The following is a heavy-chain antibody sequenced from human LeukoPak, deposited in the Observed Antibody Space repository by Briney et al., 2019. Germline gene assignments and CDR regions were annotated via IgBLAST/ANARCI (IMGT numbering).Heavy chain of an antibody. CDR1: GYSITNGYY. CDR3: VRLLGDSRGYYPRSFYIDS. D-gene: IGHD3-22*01. J-gene: IGHJ4*02. V-gene: IGHV4-38-2*01. Sequence: SETLSLTCAVSGYSITNGYYWGWIRQAPGKGLEWIGSSYHRGNAHYKSSLNGRVAISTDTSKNQFSLTLTSVTAADTAVYFCVRLLGDSRGYYPRSFYIDSWGQGILVCVSS. CDR2: SYHRGNA.